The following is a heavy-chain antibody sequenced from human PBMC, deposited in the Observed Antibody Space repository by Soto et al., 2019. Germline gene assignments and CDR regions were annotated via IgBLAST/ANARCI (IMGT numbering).Heavy chain of an antibody. CDR3: ARDGGNDNWNHNY. J-gene: IGHJ4*02. CDR2: IIPIFGTA. D-gene: IGHD1-20*01. V-gene: IGHV1-69*13. CDR1: GGTFSSYA. Sequence: SVKVSCKASGGTFSSYAISWVRQAPGQGLEWMGGIIPIFGTANYAQKFQGRVTITADESTSTAYMELSSLRAEDTAVYYCARDGGNDNWNHNYWGQGTLVTVSS.